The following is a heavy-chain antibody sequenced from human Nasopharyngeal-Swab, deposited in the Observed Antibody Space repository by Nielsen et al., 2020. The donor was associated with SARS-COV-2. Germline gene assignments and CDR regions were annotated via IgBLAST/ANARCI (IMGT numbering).Heavy chain of an antibody. J-gene: IGHJ4*02. V-gene: IGHV3-33*08. Sequence: GGSLRLSCATSGFTFSSYGMHWVRQAPGKGLEWVAAIRYDGSNKYYADSVKGRFTISRDNSKNTLYLQINSLRAEDTAVYYCAREYWELTQGAFDYWGQGALVTVSS. CDR3: AREYWELTQGAFDY. D-gene: IGHD3-10*01. CDR2: IRYDGSNK. CDR1: GFTFSSYG.